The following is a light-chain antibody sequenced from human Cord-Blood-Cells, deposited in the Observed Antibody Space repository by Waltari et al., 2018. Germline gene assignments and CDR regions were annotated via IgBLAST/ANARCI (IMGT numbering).Light chain of an antibody. CDR2: DVS. CDR1: SSDVGGYNY. J-gene: IGLJ2*01. Sequence: QSALTQPASVSGSPGQSITISCTGTSSDVGGYNYVSWYQQHPGKAPKLMIYDVSKRPSGVSNRFPGSKSGNTASLTSSGLQAEDEADYYCSSYTSSSTLVFGGGTKLTVL. CDR3: SSYTSSSTLV. V-gene: IGLV2-14*01.